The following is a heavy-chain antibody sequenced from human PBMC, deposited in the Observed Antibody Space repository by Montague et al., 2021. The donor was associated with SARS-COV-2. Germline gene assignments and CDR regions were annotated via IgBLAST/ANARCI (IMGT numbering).Heavy chain of an antibody. Sequence: CAISGDSVSRNSAAWNWLRQSPPRALEWLGRIYYRNKWYNDYAVSVKSRITINPDTSKNQFSLQLNSVTLEDTAVCYCARGDGEQWLVHYYYYGMDVWGQGTTVTVSS. CDR3: ARGDGEQWLVHYYYYGMDV. CDR1: GDSVSRNSAA. D-gene: IGHD6-19*01. CDR2: IYYRNKWYN. J-gene: IGHJ6*02. V-gene: IGHV6-1*01.